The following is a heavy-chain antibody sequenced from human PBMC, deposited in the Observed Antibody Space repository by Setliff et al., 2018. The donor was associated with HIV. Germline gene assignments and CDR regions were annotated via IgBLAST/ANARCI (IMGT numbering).Heavy chain of an antibody. CDR1: TESLTRYD. Sequence: PSETLSLTCAVYTESLTRYDWAWIRQSPEKGLEWIGEIDDSGSIIYNPSLQSRLTMSVDTSKNQFSLEVRSLTAADTGLYYCARVKSIKTTLVRLWPRFDLWGQGTQVTVSS. CDR3: ARVKSIKTTLVRLWPRFDL. D-gene: IGHD3-10*01. CDR2: IDDSGSI. J-gene: IGHJ5*02. V-gene: IGHV4-34*01.